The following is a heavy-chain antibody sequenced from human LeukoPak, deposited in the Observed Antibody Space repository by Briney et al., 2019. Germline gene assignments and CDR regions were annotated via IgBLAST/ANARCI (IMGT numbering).Heavy chain of an antibody. D-gene: IGHD2-15*01. CDR3: ARTCSGGSCYFFDAFDI. J-gene: IGHJ3*02. CDR2: IYYSGST. CDR1: GGSISSSSSD. V-gene: IGHV4-61*05. Sequence: SETLSLTCTASGGSISSSSSDWSWIRQPPGKGLEWIGYIYYSGSTNYNPSLKSRVTISVDTSKNQFSLKLSFVTAADTAVYYCARTCSGGSCYFFDAFDIWGQGTMVTVSS.